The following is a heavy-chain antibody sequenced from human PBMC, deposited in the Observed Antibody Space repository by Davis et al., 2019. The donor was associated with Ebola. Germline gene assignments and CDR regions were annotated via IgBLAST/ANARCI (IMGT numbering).Heavy chain of an antibody. D-gene: IGHD5-12*01. CDR2: INHSGST. V-gene: IGHV4-34*01. Sequence: MPSETLSLTCAVYGGSFSAYYWSWIRQPPGKGLEWIGEINHSGSTNYNPSLKSRVTISVDTSKNQFSLKLSSVTAADTAVYYCARGEYSGYDWNYYYYYGMDVWGQGTTVTVSS. CDR3: ARGEYSGYDWNYYYYYGMDV. J-gene: IGHJ6*02. CDR1: GGSFSAYY.